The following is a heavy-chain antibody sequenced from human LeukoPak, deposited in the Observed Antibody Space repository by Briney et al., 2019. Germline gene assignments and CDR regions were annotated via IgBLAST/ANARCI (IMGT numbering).Heavy chain of an antibody. J-gene: IGHJ5*02. Sequence: GGSLRLSCAGSGFTFSSFWMSWVRQAPGKGLEWVANIKQDGSEKYYVDSVKGRFTISRDNAKNSLYLQMNSLRAEDTAVYYCARDAGNSGYGCDLWGQGTLVTVSS. D-gene: IGHD5-12*01. CDR1: GFTFSSFW. V-gene: IGHV3-7*01. CDR2: IKQDGSEK. CDR3: ARDAGNSGYGCDL.